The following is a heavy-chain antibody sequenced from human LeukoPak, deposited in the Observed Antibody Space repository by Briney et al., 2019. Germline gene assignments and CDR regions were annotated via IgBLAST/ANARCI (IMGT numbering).Heavy chain of an antibody. V-gene: IGHV4-39*07. D-gene: IGHD4-23*01. J-gene: IGHJ4*02. Sequence: SETLSLTCTVSGGSISSSSYYWGWIRQPPGKGLEWIGEINHSGSTNYNPSLKSRVTISVDTSKNQFSLKLSSVTAADTAVYYCARGPYGGNHDYWGQGTLVTVSS. CDR3: ARGPYGGNHDY. CDR1: GGSISSSSYY. CDR2: INHSGST.